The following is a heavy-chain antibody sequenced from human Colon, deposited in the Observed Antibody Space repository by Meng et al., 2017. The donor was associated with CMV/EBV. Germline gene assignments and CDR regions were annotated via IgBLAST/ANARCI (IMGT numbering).Heavy chain of an antibody. CDR1: GFTFSSYS. J-gene: IGHJ4*02. D-gene: IGHD1-26*01. Sequence: GESLKISCAASGFTFSSYSMNWVRQAPGKGLEWVSSITSSSSYIYYADSVKGRFTISRDNAKNALYLQMNSLRAEDTAVYYCARDPWVGATSWGQGTLVTVSS. V-gene: IGHV3-21*01. CDR3: ARDPWVGATS. CDR2: ITSSSSYI.